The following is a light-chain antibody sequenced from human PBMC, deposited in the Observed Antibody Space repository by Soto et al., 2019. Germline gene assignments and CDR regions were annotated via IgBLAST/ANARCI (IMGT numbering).Light chain of an antibody. J-gene: IGKJ2*01. V-gene: IGKV3D-15*01. CDR3: QQYNDWPRHT. Sequence: VMTQSPATLSVSPGERATLSCRASQSVGSKLAWYQQKPGQAPRLLIYAASTRASGVPLRFSGSGSGTEFSLTITSLQSEDFAAYYCQQYNDWPRHTFGQGTKLEL. CDR1: QSVGSK. CDR2: AAS.